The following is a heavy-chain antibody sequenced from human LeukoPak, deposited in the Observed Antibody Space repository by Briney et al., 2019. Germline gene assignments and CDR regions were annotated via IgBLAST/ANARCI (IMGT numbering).Heavy chain of an antibody. CDR1: GGSISSGDYY. D-gene: IGHD3-10*01. CDR3: ARGISHYYGSGSKTYYFDY. V-gene: IGHV4-30-2*01. Sequence: SQTLSLTCTVSGGSISSGDYYWSWIRQPPGKGLEWIGYIYHSGNTYYNPSLKSRVTISVDRSKNQFSLKLSSVTAADTAVYYCARGISHYYGSGSKTYYFDYWGQGTLVTVSS. J-gene: IGHJ4*02. CDR2: IYHSGNT.